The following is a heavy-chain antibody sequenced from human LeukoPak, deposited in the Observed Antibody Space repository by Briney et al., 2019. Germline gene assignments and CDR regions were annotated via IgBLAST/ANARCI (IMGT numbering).Heavy chain of an antibody. CDR1: GFTFDDYG. Sequence: GGSLRLSCAASGFTFDDYGMSWVRQAPGKGLEWVSGINWNGGSTGYADSVKGRFTISRDNAKNSLYLQMNSLRAEDTALYHCARRRIVATPLVKGDYYYYMDVWGKGTTVTVSS. CDR2: INWNGGST. CDR3: ARRRIVATPLVKGDYYYYMDV. V-gene: IGHV3-20*01. D-gene: IGHD5-12*01. J-gene: IGHJ6*03.